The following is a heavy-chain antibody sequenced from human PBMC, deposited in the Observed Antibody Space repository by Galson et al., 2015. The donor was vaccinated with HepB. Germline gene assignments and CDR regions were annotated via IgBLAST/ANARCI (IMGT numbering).Heavy chain of an antibody. J-gene: IGHJ5*02. Sequence: CAISGDSVSSSSAAWNWIRQSPSRGLEWLGRTYYRSKWYNDYAVSVKSRITINPDTSKNQFSLQLNSVTPEDAAVYYCAGEVRGVATIALYNWFDPWGQGTLVTVSS. D-gene: IGHD5-24*01. CDR2: TYYRSKWYN. V-gene: IGHV6-1*01. CDR3: AGEVRGVATIALYNWFDP. CDR1: GDSVSSSSAA.